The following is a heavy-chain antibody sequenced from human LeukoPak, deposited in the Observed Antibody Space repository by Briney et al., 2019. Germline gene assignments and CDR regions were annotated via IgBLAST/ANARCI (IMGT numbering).Heavy chain of an antibody. D-gene: IGHD7-27*01. CDR3: ARDPNPIYGDSY. CDR2: IYSGGST. J-gene: IGHJ4*02. CDR1: GFTVSSNY. V-gene: IGHV3-53*01. Sequence: GGSLRLSCAASGFTVSSNYMSWVRQAPGKGLEWVSVIYSGGSTYYADSVKGRFTISRDNSKNTLYLQMNSLRAEDTAVYYCARDPNPIYGDSYWGQGTLVTVSS.